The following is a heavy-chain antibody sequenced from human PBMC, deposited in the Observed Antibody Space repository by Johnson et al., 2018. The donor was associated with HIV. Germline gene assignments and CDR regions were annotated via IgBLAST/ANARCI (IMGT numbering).Heavy chain of an antibody. Sequence: VQLVESGGGLVQPGGSLRLSCAASGFTFSSYWMSWVRQAPGKGLEWVANIKQDGSEKYYVDSVKGRFTISRDNAKNTLYLQMGSLRAEDMAVYYCARGGWAVLDAFDIWGQGTMVTVSS. J-gene: IGHJ3*02. V-gene: IGHV3-7*01. CDR3: ARGGWAVLDAFDI. CDR2: IKQDGSEK. CDR1: GFTFSSYW. D-gene: IGHD2-15*01.